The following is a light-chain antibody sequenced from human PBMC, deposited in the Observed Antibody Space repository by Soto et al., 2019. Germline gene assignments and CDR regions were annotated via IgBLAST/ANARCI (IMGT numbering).Light chain of an antibody. CDR3: CSVAGSDSYV. J-gene: IGLJ1*01. CDR2: DVP. V-gene: IGLV2-11*01. Sequence: QSALTQPRSVSASPGQSVTISCTGTSSDVGRYDYVSWYQQHPGKAPKLIVYDVPERPPGVPDRFSGSESGNTASLTISGLQSEDEADYSCCSVAGSDSYVFGTGTKVTVL. CDR1: SSDVGRYDY.